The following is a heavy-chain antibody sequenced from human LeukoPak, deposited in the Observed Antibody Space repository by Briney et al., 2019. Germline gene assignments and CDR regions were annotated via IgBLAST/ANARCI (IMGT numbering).Heavy chain of an antibody. D-gene: IGHD2-21*02. V-gene: IGHV3-33*06. Sequence: PGGSLRLSCAASGFSFSTYTMGWVRQAPGKGLEWVAVIWYDGSNKYYADSVKGRFTISRDNSKNTLYLQMNSLRAEDTAVYYCAKGDCGGDCYSNYWGQGTLVTVSS. CDR3: AKGDCGGDCYSNY. J-gene: IGHJ4*02. CDR2: IWYDGSNK. CDR1: GFSFSTYT.